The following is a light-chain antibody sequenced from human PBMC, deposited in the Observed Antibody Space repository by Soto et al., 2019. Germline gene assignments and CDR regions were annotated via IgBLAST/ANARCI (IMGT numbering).Light chain of an antibody. CDR3: QQNENYWT. CDR1: QSISSW. CDR2: DAS. Sequence: DIQMTQSPSTLSATAGDRVTITCRASQSISSWLAWYQHKPGKAPKLLIYDASNLVSGVPSRFSGSGSGTEFSLTISNLQPDDCATYYCQQNENYWTFGQGTKVDIK. V-gene: IGKV1-5*01. J-gene: IGKJ1*01.